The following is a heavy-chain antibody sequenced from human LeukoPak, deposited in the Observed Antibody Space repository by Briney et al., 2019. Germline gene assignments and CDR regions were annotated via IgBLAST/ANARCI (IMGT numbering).Heavy chain of an antibody. Sequence: TPSETLSLTCTVSGGSISSGSYYSSWIRQPPGKELEWIGRIYTSGSTNYNPSLKSRVTISVDTSKNQFSLKLSSVHAADTAVYYCARDQGDSSSWRYYYYGMDVWGQGTTVTVSS. CDR1: GGSISSGSYY. CDR2: IYTSGST. D-gene: IGHD6-13*01. V-gene: IGHV4-61*02. CDR3: ARDQGDSSSWRYYYYGMDV. J-gene: IGHJ6*02.